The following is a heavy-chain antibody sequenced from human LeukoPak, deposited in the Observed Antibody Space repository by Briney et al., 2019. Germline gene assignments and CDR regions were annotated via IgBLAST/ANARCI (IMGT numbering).Heavy chain of an antibody. CDR1: GFTFSDYY. CDR2: IYYSGST. D-gene: IGHD4-23*01. J-gene: IGHJ3*02. V-gene: IGHV4-38-2*02. Sequence: GSLRLSCAASGFTFSDYYMSWIRQAPGKGLEWIGSIYYSGSTYYNPSLKSRVTISVDTSKNQFSLKLSSVTAADTAVYYCARDALTVVTHGAFDIWGQGTMVTVSS. CDR3: ARDALTVVTHGAFDI.